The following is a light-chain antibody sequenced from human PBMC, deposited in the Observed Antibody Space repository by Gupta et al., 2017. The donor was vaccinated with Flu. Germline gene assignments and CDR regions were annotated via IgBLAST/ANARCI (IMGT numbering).Light chain of an antibody. Sequence: SSVLTQPPSVSVAPGQTARITCGGNNLGSKSVHWHQQRPGQAPLLVVYGVNDRPSGIPERFSGSDSGNTATLTISRVEAGDEADYYCQVWDASSDHYVFGTGTKVTVL. CDR3: QVWDASSDHYV. CDR2: GVN. CDR1: NLGSKS. J-gene: IGLJ1*01. V-gene: IGLV3-21*02.